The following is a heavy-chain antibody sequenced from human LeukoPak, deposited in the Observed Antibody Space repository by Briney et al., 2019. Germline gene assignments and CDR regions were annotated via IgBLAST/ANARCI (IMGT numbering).Heavy chain of an antibody. CDR3: ARALGSTTDFSDTDAEYSQH. V-gene: IGHV1-18*01. CDR2: ISAYNGNT. D-gene: IGHD6-13*01. Sequence: VASVKVSCKASGYTFTSYGISWVRQAPGQGLEWMGWISAYNGNTNYAQKLQGRVTMTTDTSTSTAYMELRSLRTDDTAVYYCARALGSTTDFSDTDAEYSQHWGQGTLVTVSS. J-gene: IGHJ1*01. CDR1: GYTFTSYG.